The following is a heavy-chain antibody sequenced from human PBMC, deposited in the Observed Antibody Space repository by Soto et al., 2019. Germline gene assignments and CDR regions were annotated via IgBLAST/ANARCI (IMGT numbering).Heavy chain of an antibody. J-gene: IGHJ6*02. CDR2: INPNSGGT. Sequence: ASVKVSCKASGYTFTGYYMHWVRQAPGQGLEWMGWINPNSGGTNYAQKFQGWVTMTRDTSISTAYMELSRLRSDDTAVYYCAISSYSSSSPLYGMDVWGHGTTATVSS. V-gene: IGHV1-2*04. CDR3: AISSYSSSSPLYGMDV. D-gene: IGHD6-6*01. CDR1: GYTFTGYY.